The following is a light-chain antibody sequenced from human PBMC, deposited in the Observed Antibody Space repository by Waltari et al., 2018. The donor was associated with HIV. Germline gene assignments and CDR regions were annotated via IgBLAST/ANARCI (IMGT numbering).Light chain of an antibody. CDR1: SGHSRYD. V-gene: IGLV4-69*01. CDR3: RTWENGPNV. Sequence: QLVLTQSPSASASLGASVKLTCTLSSGHSRYDIAWHPFQPEKGPRYLMKVNSDGSHSKGDGCHYRFAGSNSGASRYRTISTLQSEDEAYYDCRTWENGPNVFGGGTKLAVL. CDR2: VNSDGSH. J-gene: IGLJ3*02.